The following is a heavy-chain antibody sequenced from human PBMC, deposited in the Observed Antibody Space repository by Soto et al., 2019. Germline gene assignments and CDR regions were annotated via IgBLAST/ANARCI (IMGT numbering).Heavy chain of an antibody. CDR1: AYTFTSYG. Sequence: QVQLVQSGTEVKKPGASVKVSCKASAYTFTSYGISWVRQAPGQGLEWMGWISSYNGNTNYAQKLRGRVTMTTDTSTSTGNMELRSLRSDDSAVYYCARGGSSGYDFPLDYWGQGTLVTVSS. V-gene: IGHV1-18*01. J-gene: IGHJ4*02. D-gene: IGHD5-12*01. CDR2: ISSYNGNT. CDR3: ARGGSSGYDFPLDY.